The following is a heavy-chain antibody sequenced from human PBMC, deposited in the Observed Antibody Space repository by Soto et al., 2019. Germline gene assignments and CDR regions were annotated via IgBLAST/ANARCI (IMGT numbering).Heavy chain of an antibody. CDR2: IIPIFGTA. J-gene: IGHJ4*02. V-gene: IGHV1-69*13. D-gene: IGHD3-16*01. Sequence: ASVKVSCKASGGTFSSYAISWVRQAPGQGLEWMGGIIPIFGTANYAQKFQGRVTITADESTSTAYMELSSLRSEDTAVYYCAREPRWGKGPFDYWGQGTLVTVSS. CDR3: AREPRWGKGPFDY. CDR1: GGTFSSYA.